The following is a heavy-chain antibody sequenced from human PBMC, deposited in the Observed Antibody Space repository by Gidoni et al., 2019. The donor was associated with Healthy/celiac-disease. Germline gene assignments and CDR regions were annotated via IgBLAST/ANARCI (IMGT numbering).Heavy chain of an antibody. CDR1: GFPFSSYA. D-gene: IGHD1-26*01. CDR2: ISGSGGST. Sequence: EVQLLESGGGLVQPGGSLRLSCSASGFPFSSYAMSWVRQAPGKGLEWVSAISGSGGSTYYADSVKGRFTISRDNSKNTLYLQMNSLRAEDTAVYYCAKDDGDPRGSEIYWGQGTLVTVSS. J-gene: IGHJ4*02. CDR3: AKDDGDPRGSEIY. V-gene: IGHV3-23*01.